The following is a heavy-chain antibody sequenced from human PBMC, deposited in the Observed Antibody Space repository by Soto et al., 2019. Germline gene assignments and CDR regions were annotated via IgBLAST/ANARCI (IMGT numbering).Heavy chain of an antibody. CDR3: ARDADDYGGTNWFDP. Sequence: ASVKVSCKAYGYTFTGHYLHWVRQAPGQGLEWMGWIDSKSGGTNYAQNFQGRVTITRDTSISTAYMDLSSLTSDDTAVYYCARDADDYGGTNWFDPWGQGTLVTVSS. CDR2: IDSKSGGT. V-gene: IGHV1-2*02. D-gene: IGHD4-17*01. CDR1: GYTFTGHY. J-gene: IGHJ5*02.